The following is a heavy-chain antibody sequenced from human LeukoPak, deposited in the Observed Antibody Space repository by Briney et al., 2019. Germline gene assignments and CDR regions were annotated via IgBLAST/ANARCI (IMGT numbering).Heavy chain of an antibody. V-gene: IGHV4-39*01. Sequence: SETLSLTCTVSDDPITSSSYYWAWIRQPPGKGLEWIGSMFYTGTTYYNPALKSRVTISIDTSENQFSLKLSSVAAADTAVYYCARKGFSSYFFPTSQYNWFDPWGHGTQVTVSS. CDR3: ARKGFSSYFFPTSQYNWFDP. D-gene: IGHD3-22*01. CDR1: DDPITSSSYY. J-gene: IGHJ5*02. CDR2: MFYTGTT.